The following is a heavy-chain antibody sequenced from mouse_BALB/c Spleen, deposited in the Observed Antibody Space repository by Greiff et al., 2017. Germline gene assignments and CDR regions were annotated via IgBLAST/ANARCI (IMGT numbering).Heavy chain of an antibody. V-gene: IGHV2-9*02. D-gene: IGHD2-1*01. CDR1: GFSLTSYG. CDR3: ARDYYGKNYYAMDY. J-gene: IGHJ4*01. CDR2: IWAGGST. Sequence: VNVVESGPGLVAPSQSLSITCTVSGFSLTSYGVHWVRQPPGKGLEWLGVIWAGGSTNYNSALMSRLSISKDNSKSQVFLKMNSLQTDDTAMYYCARDYYGKNYYAMDYWGQGTSVTVSS.